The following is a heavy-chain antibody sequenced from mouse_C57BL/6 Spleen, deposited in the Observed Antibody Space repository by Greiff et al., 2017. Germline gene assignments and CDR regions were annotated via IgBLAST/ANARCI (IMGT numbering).Heavy chain of an antibody. Sequence: EVQLQQSGPELVKPGASVKISCKASGYTFTDYYMNWVKQSHGKSLEWIGDINPNNGGTSYNQKFKGKATLTVDKSSSTAYMELRSLTSEDSAVYYCAREGWDVNFDYWGQGTTLTVSS. J-gene: IGHJ2*01. CDR3: AREGWDVNFDY. CDR2: INPNNGGT. V-gene: IGHV1-26*01. D-gene: IGHD3-3*01. CDR1: GYTFTDYY.